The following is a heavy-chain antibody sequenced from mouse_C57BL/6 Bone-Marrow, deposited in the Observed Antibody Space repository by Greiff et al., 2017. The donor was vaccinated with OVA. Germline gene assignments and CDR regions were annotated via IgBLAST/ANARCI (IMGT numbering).Heavy chain of an antibody. CDR3: ARDRAGRAY. V-gene: IGHV5-4*01. CDR2: ISDGGSYT. J-gene: IGHJ3*01. D-gene: IGHD3-1*01. CDR1: GFTFSSYA. Sequence: EVKVEESGGGLVKPGGSLKLSCAASGFTFSSYAMSWVRQTPEKRLEWVATISDGGSYTYYPDNVKGRFTISRDNAKNNLYLQMSHLKSEDTAMYYCARDRAGRAYWGQGTLVTVSA.